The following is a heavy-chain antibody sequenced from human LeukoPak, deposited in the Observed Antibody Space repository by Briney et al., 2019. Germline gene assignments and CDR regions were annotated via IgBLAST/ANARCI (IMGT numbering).Heavy chain of an antibody. CDR1: GFTFSSYG. Sequence: PGKSLRLSCAASGFTFSSYGMHWVRQAPGKGLEWVAFISYDGGYKYYADSVKGRFTISRDNSKNTLSLQMNSLGAEDTAVYYCVVFGVVTRDFWGQGTLVTVSS. J-gene: IGHJ4*02. CDR2: ISYDGGYK. D-gene: IGHD3-3*01. CDR3: VVFGVVTRDF. V-gene: IGHV3-30*03.